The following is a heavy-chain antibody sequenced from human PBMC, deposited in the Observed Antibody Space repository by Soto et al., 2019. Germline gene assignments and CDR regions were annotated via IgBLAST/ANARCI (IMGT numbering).Heavy chain of an antibody. Sequence: GASVKVSFKASGGTFSSYAISWVRQSPGQGLEWMGGIIPIFGTANYAQKFQGRVTITADESTSTAYMELSSLRSEDTAVYYCARDPSSGWSAGPFDYWGQGTLVTVSS. CDR2: IIPIFGTA. CDR1: GGTFSSYA. J-gene: IGHJ4*02. CDR3: ARDPSSGWSAGPFDY. D-gene: IGHD6-19*01. V-gene: IGHV1-69*13.